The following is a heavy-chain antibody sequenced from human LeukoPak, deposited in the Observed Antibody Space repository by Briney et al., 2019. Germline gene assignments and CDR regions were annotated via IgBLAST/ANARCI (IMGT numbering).Heavy chain of an antibody. CDR2: ISGSGANT. Sequence: GGSLRLSCAVSGFTFSGYAMSWVRQAPGKGLEWVSAISGSGANTYYADSVKGRFTVSRDSSKTTLYLQMNSLRAEDTAIYYCTKQSDGSCYSSNSHWGQGTLVTVSS. CDR1: GFTFSGYA. V-gene: IGHV3-23*01. D-gene: IGHD2-15*01. CDR3: TKQSDGSCYSSNSH. J-gene: IGHJ4*02.